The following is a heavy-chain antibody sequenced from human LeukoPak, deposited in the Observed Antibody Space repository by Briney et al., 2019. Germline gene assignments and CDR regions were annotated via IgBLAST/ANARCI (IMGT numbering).Heavy chain of an antibody. J-gene: IGHJ3*02. CDR2: ISWDGGST. V-gene: IGHV3-43*01. CDR1: GFTFDDYT. Sequence: GGSLRLSCAASGFTFDDYTMHWVRQAPGKGLEWVSLISWDGGSTYYADSVKGRFTISRDNSKNSLYLQMNSLRTEDTALYYCYTRGDGSGSYRAFDIWGQGTMVTVSS. D-gene: IGHD3-10*01. CDR3: YTRGDGSGSYRAFDI.